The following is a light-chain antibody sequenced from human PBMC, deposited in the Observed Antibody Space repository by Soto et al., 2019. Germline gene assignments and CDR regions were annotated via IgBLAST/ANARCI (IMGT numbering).Light chain of an antibody. Sequence: QSVLTQPPSVSGAPGQRVTISCTGSSSNIGAGYDGHWYQHLPGTAPKLLIYGNSNRPSGVPDRFSGSKSGTSASLAITGLQAEDEADYYCQSYDSTLSGDVFGTGTKLTVL. CDR1: SSNIGAGYD. J-gene: IGLJ1*01. CDR2: GNS. CDR3: QSYDSTLSGDV. V-gene: IGLV1-40*01.